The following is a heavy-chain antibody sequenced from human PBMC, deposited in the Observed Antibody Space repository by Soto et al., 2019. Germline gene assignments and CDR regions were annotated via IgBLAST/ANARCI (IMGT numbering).Heavy chain of an antibody. CDR1: GFTVSSNY. CDR3: ARAQWLAPENYYFDY. J-gene: IGHJ4*02. CDR2: IYSGGST. V-gene: IGHV3-66*01. D-gene: IGHD6-19*01. Sequence: EVQLVESGGGLVQPGGSLRLSWAASGFTVSSNYMSWVRQAPGKGLEWVSVIYSGGSTYYADSVKGRFTISRDNSKNTLYLQMNSRRAEDTAVYYCARAQWLAPENYYFDYWGQGTLVTVSS.